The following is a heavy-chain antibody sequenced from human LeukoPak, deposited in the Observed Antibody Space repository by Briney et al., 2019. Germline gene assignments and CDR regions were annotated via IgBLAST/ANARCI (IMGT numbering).Heavy chain of an antibody. Sequence: SETLSLTCTVSGGSVSSGSYYWSWIRQPPGKGLEWLGYIYYTGSTNYNPSLKSRVTISVDTSKNQFSLKLSSVTAADTAVYYCARDWEGYWGQGTLVTVSS. CDR2: IYYTGST. CDR1: GGSVSSGSYY. V-gene: IGHV4-61*01. J-gene: IGHJ4*02. D-gene: IGHD1-26*01. CDR3: ARDWEGY.